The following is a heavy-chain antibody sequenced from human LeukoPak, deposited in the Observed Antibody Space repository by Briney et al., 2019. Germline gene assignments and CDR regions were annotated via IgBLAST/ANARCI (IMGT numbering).Heavy chain of an antibody. CDR3: ARASGAARGDAFDI. CDR2: INPNSGGT. J-gene: IGHJ3*02. CDR1: GYTFTGYY. D-gene: IGHD6-6*01. V-gene: IGHV1-2*02. Sequence: ASVKVSCKASGYTFTGYYMHWVRQAPGQGLEWMGWINPNSGGTNYAQKFQGRVTMTRDTSISTAYMERSRLRSDDTAVYYCARASGAARGDAFDIWGQGTMVTVSS.